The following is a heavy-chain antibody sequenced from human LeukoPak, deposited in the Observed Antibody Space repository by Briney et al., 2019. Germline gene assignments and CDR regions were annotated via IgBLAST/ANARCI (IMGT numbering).Heavy chain of an antibody. CDR3: ARFGYTSSWFEKGFDY. CDR2: IIPGNDNR. V-gene: IGHV1-3*01. Sequence: GASVKVSCKASGYTFTKYAIHWVRQAPGQRLEWRGGIIPGNDNRKYSQKFQRRVTITRATSATTAYMVLSSLRSEDTGIYYCARFGYTSSWFEKGFDYWGQGTLVTVSS. J-gene: IGHJ4*02. D-gene: IGHD6-13*01. CDR1: GYTFTKYA.